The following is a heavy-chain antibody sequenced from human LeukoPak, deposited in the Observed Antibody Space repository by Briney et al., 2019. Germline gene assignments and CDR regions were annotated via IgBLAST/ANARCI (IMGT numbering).Heavy chain of an antibody. CDR3: ARAHGVYYGSGSYYKTRFAY. CDR1: GGSFSGYY. V-gene: IGHV4-34*01. CDR2: INHSGST. D-gene: IGHD3-10*01. J-gene: IGHJ4*02. Sequence: PSETLSLTCAVYGGSFSGYYWSWIRQPPGKGLEWIGEINHSGSTNYNPSLKSRVTISVDTSKNQFSLKLSSVTAADTAVYYCARAHGVYYGSGSYYKTRFAYWGQGTLVTVSS.